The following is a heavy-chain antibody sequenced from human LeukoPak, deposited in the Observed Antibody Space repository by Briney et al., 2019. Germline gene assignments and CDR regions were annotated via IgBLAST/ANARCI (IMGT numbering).Heavy chain of an antibody. V-gene: IGHV4-34*01. CDR1: GGSFSGYY. CDR2: INHSGST. CDR3: ARHRASYYDSGYSN. Sequence: KPSETLSLTCAVYGGSFSGYYWSWIRQPPGKGLEWIGEINHSGSTNYNPSLKSRVTISVDTSKSQFSLKLSSVTAADTAVYYCARHRASYYDSGYSNWGQGTLVTVSS. J-gene: IGHJ4*02. D-gene: IGHD3-22*01.